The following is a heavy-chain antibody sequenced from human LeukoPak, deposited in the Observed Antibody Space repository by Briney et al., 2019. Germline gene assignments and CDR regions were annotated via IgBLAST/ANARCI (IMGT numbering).Heavy chain of an antibody. CDR3: ARASPIAAAGTRLNWFDP. Sequence: PGGSLRLSCAASGFTFSSYAMHWVRQAPGKGLEWVAVISYDGSNKYYADSVKGRFTISRDNSKNTLYLQMNSLRAEDTAVYYCARASPIAAAGTRLNWFDPWGQGTLDTVSS. J-gene: IGHJ5*02. CDR2: ISYDGSNK. V-gene: IGHV3-30*04. D-gene: IGHD6-13*01. CDR1: GFTFSSYA.